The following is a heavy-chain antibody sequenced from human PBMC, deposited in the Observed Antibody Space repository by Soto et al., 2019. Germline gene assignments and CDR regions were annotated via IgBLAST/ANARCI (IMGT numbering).Heavy chain of an antibody. D-gene: IGHD2-2*01. J-gene: IGHJ2*01. CDR1: GYTFTSYG. Sequence: QVQLAQSGAEVKKPGASVKVSCKATGYTFTSYGISWVRQAPGQGLEWMGWISTYNGNTKYAQKFQGRVTMTTDTSTSTAYMELRSLTSDDTAVYYCARGYCISINCVYWYFDLWGRGTLVTVSS. CDR3: ARGYCISINCVYWYFDL. V-gene: IGHV1-18*01. CDR2: ISTYNGNT.